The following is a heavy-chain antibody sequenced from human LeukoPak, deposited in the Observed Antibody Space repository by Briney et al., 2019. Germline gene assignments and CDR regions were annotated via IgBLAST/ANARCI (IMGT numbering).Heavy chain of an antibody. V-gene: IGHV3-7*01. CDR3: ASQPAVIDLDC. J-gene: IGHJ4*02. Sequence: PGGSLRLSCAASGFIFSSYWMTWVRQAPGKGLEWVANINPDGGKKTYVDSVKGRFTISRDNAKNSLYLQMSSLRVEDTAVYYCASQPAVIDLDCWGQGTLVTVSS. CDR2: INPDGGKK. CDR1: GFIFSSYW. D-gene: IGHD2/OR15-2a*01.